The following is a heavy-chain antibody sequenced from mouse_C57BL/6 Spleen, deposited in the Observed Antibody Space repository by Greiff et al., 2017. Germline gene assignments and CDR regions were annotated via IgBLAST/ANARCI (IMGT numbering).Heavy chain of an antibody. D-gene: IGHD1-1*01. CDR3: ARSSPYYYGSSPFAY. CDR2: IYPGDGDT. Sequence: VQLQQSGPELVKPGASVKISCKASGYAFSSSWMNWVKQRPGKGLEWIGRIYPGDGDTNYNGKFKGKATLTADKSSSTAYMQLSSLTSEDSAVYFCARSSPYYYGSSPFAYWGQGTLVTVSA. CDR1: GYAFSSSW. J-gene: IGHJ3*01. V-gene: IGHV1-82*01.